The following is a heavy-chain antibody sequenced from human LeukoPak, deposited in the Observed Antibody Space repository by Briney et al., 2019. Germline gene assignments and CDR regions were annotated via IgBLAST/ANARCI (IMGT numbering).Heavy chain of an antibody. CDR3: ARGRIQSGEAKYYMDV. V-gene: IGHV4-34*01. CDR1: GGSFSGYY. CDR2: INHSGST. Sequence: PSETLSLTCAVYGGSFSGYYWSWIRQPPGKGLEWIGEINHSGSTNYNPSLKSRVTISVDTSKNQFSLKLSSVTAADTAVYYCARGRIQSGEAKYYMDVWGKGTTVTVSS. D-gene: IGHD5-18*01. J-gene: IGHJ6*03.